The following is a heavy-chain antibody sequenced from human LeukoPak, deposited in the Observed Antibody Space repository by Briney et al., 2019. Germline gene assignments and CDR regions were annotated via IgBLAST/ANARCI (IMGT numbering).Heavy chain of an antibody. CDR2: IKQDGSEK. Sequence: PGGSLRLSCAASGFTFSSYWMSWVRQAPGKGLEWVANIKQDGSEKYYVDSVKGRFTISRDNAKNSLYLQMNSLRAEDTAVYYCLRERGGDWLLSQGVDYWGQGTLVTVSS. CDR3: LRERGGDWLLSQGVDY. V-gene: IGHV3-7*03. D-gene: IGHD3/OR15-3a*01. J-gene: IGHJ4*02. CDR1: GFTFSSYW.